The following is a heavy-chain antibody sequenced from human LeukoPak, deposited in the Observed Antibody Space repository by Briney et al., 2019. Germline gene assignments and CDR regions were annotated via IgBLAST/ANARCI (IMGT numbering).Heavy chain of an antibody. V-gene: IGHV3-30*18. CDR1: GFTFSSYG. Sequence: PGGSLRLSCAASGFTFSSYGMHWVRQAPGKGREWVAVISYDGRNKYYADSVKGRFTISRDNSENTLYLQMNSLRPEDTAVYYCAKDQFSSGFDYFQHWGQGTLVTVSS. CDR3: AKDQFSSGFDYFQH. CDR2: ISYDGRNK. D-gene: IGHD6-19*01. J-gene: IGHJ1*01.